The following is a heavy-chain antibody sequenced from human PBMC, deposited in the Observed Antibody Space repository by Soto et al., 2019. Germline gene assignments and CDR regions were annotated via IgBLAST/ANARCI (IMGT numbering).Heavy chain of an antibody. D-gene: IGHD4-17*01. Sequence: LRLSCGASGITFRRFLMSWVRQAPGKGLEWVASISQDGTDTDYVDSVKGRFAISRDNPKNSLYLQMNSLRADDTAVYYCARDPLSYGDYAQTYWYFDLWGRGTRVTVSS. CDR2: ISQDGTDT. CDR1: GITFRRFL. J-gene: IGHJ2*01. V-gene: IGHV3-7*01. CDR3: ARDPLSYGDYAQTYWYFDL.